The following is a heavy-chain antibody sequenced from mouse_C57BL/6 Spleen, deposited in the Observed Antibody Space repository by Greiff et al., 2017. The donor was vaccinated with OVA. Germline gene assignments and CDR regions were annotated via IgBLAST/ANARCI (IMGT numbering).Heavy chain of an antibody. CDR1: GYSITSGYY. Sequence: EVQLQESGPGLVKPSQSLSLTCSVTGYSITSGYYWNWIRQFPGNKLEWMGYISYDGSNNYNPSLKNRISITRDTSKNQFFLKLNSVTTEDTATYYCAGGGDNGGFAYWGQGTLVTVSA. V-gene: IGHV3-6*01. J-gene: IGHJ3*01. CDR3: AGGGDNGGFAY. CDR2: ISYDGSN. D-gene: IGHD3-2*01.